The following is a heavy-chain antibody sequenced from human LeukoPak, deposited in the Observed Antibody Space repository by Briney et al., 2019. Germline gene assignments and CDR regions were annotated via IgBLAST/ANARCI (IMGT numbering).Heavy chain of an antibody. CDR2: IAYDGINK. J-gene: IGHJ4*02. D-gene: IGHD5-12*01. Sequence: GGSLRLSCAASGFTFSSYAMHWVRQAPGKGLEWVAVIAYDGINKYYADSVKGRFTISRDNSKNTLYLQMNSLRAEDTAVYYCARDIYSGLLAGYFDYWGQGTLVTVSS. CDR1: GFTFSSYA. V-gene: IGHV3-30-3*01. CDR3: ARDIYSGLLAGYFDY.